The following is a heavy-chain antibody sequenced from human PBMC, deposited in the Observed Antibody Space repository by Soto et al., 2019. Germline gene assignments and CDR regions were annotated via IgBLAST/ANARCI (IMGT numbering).Heavy chain of an antibody. J-gene: IGHJ4*02. D-gene: IGHD6-13*01. CDR2: IYYSGST. Sequence: SETLSLTCTVSGGSISSYYWSWIRQPPGKGLEWIGYIYYSGSTNYNPSLKSRVTISVDTSKNQFSLKLSSVTAADTAVYYCAGGGSSSWYNLDYWGQGTLVTVSS. CDR3: AGGGSSSWYNLDY. CDR1: GGSISSYY. V-gene: IGHV4-59*01.